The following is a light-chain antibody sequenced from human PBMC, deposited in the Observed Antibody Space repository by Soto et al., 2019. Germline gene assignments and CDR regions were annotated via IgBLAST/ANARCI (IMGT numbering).Light chain of an antibody. J-gene: IGLJ2*01. V-gene: IGLV2-14*01. CDR3: RSYTSSSTLVV. Sequence: QSVLTPPASVSGSPGQSITISCTRTSSDVGGYNDVSWHQQHPGKAPKLMIYDVSNRPAGVSNRFSGSKSGNTASLSISGLQAEDEAEYYCRSYTSSSTLVVFGGGTKLPVL. CDR1: SSDVGGYND. CDR2: DVS.